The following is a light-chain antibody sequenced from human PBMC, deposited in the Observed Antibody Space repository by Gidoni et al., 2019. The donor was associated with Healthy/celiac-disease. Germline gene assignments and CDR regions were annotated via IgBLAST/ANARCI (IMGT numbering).Light chain of an antibody. Sequence: DIQMTQSPSSLSASVGDRVTITCRASQSISSYLNWYQQKPGKAPKLLIYAASSLQSGVPSRFSGSGSKTDFTLTISSLQPEDFATYYCQQSYSTXXTFGGGTKVEIK. CDR3: QQSYSTXXT. J-gene: IGKJ4*01. V-gene: IGKV1-39*01. CDR1: QSISSY. CDR2: AAS.